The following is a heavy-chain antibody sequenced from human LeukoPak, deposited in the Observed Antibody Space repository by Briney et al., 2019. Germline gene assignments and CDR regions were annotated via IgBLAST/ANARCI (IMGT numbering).Heavy chain of an antibody. CDR2: IRSSGDAT. D-gene: IGHD2-2*01. J-gene: IGHJ4*02. Sequence: HPGGSLRLSCAASGFTFSRHDMSWVRQAPGKGLEWVSYIRSSGDATYYADSVKGRFAISRDNSKSTVNLQMNSLRVEDTAVHYCVEGHFSNWGQGTLVTVST. V-gene: IGHV3-23*01. CDR3: VEGHFSN. CDR1: GFTFSRHD.